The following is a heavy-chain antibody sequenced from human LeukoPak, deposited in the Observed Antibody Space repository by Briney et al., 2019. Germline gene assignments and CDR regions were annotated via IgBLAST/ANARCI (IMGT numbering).Heavy chain of an antibody. CDR3: AKGWDDYGDHYRNY. CDR2: ISGSGGST. CDR1: GFTFSSYA. Sequence: GGSLRLSCAASGFTFSSYAMSWVRQAPEKGLEWVSAISGSGGSTYYADSVKGRFTISRDNSKNTLYLQMNSLRAEDTAVYYCAKGWDDYGDHYRNYWGQGTLVTVSS. D-gene: IGHD4-17*01. J-gene: IGHJ4*02. V-gene: IGHV3-23*01.